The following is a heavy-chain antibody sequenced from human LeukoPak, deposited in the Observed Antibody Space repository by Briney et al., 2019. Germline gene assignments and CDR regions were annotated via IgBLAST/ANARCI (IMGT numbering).Heavy chain of an antibody. J-gene: IGHJ4*02. CDR2: VYYSGST. V-gene: IGHV4-39*02. D-gene: IGHD3-3*01. CDR3: ARVLLTIFDY. CDR1: SGSISSSLHY. Sequence: SETLSLTCTVSSGSISSSLHYWGWIRQPPGKGLEWIGNVYYSGSTSYNPSLQSRVTIAVDMSKNQFSLKVTSVTARDTAVYYCARVLLTIFDYWGQGILVTVSS.